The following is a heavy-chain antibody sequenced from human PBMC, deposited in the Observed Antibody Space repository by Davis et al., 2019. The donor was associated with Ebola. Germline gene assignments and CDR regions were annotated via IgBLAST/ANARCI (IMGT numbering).Heavy chain of an antibody. Sequence: PSQTLSLTCTVSGVSISIHYWRWIRQPPGKRLEWIGSIYYTGSAYYNSSLNSRVTISVETSKNQFSLKLSSVTAADTAMYYCAERGGSVWGQGTLVTVSS. CDR2: IYYTGSA. CDR1: GVSISIHY. J-gene: IGHJ4*02. CDR3: AERGGSV. D-gene: IGHD3-16*01. V-gene: IGHV4-59*11.